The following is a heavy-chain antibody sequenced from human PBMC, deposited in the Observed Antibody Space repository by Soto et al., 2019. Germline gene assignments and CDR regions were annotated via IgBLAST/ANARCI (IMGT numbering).Heavy chain of an antibody. CDR3: ARPSRPVAQYSALRVN. Sequence: VSCKASGGTFSSYTFAWVRQAPGQGIEWMGGIIPIFNTPLYAQKFKGRVTISADEFKATVCVELNSLTSEDTAVYYCARPSRPVAQYSALRVNRG. V-gene: IGHV1-69*01. D-gene: IGHD5-12*01. CDR1: GGTFSSYT. CDR2: IIPIFNTP. J-gene: IGHJ1*01.